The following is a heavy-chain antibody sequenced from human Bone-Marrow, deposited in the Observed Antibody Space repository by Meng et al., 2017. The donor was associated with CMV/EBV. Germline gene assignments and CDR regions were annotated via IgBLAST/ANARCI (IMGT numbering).Heavy chain of an antibody. V-gene: IGHV3-7*03. Sequence: GESLKISCAASGFTFSSYWMSWVRQAPGKGLEWVANIKQDGSEKYYVDSVKGRFTISRDNSKNTLYLQMNSLRAEDTAVYYCAKKSGEYYYYGMDVWGQGTTVTVSS. CDR1: GFTFSSYW. D-gene: IGHD2-15*01. CDR2: IKQDGSEK. CDR3: AKKSGEYYYYGMDV. J-gene: IGHJ6*02.